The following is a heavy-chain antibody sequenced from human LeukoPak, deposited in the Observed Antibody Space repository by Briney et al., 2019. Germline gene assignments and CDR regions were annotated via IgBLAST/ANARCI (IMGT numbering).Heavy chain of an antibody. CDR2: IYYSGST. CDR1: GGSISSGDYY. D-gene: IGHD3-3*01. CDR3: ARAVIYDFWSGYYP. Sequence: SQTLSLTCTVSGGSISSGDYYWSWIRQPPGKGLEWIGYIYYSGSTYYNPSLKSRVTISVDTSKNQFSLKLSSVTAADTAVYYCARAVIYDFWSGYYPWGQGTLVTVSS. V-gene: IGHV4-30-4*08. J-gene: IGHJ4*02.